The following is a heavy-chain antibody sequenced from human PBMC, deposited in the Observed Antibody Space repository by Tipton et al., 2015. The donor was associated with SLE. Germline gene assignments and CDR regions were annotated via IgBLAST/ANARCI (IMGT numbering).Heavy chain of an antibody. CDR1: GGSFSGYY. D-gene: IGHD5-12*01. CDR2: INHSGST. V-gene: IGHV4-34*01. CDR3: AGGGGGYVWLDP. J-gene: IGHJ5*02. Sequence: LAKPSETLSLTCAVYGGSFSGYYWSWIRQPPGKGLEWIGEINHSGSTNYNPSLKTRVTISVDTSKNQFSLKRSSVTAADTAVYYCAGGGGGYVWLDPWGQGTLVTVSS.